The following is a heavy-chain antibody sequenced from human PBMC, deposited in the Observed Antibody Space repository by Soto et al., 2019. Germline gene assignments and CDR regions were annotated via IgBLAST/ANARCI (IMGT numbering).Heavy chain of an antibody. D-gene: IGHD3-3*02. V-gene: IGHV4-39*01. CDR2: IFYLGSS. CDR3: ARHSLALRKNNWFDP. Sequence: LSLTCTVSGDSIISSDFYWGWVRQPPGKGLEWIGSIFYLGSSYYNPSLKSRVTMSVDTSKNQFSLRLRSVTAADTALYFCARHSLALRKNNWFDPWGQGIMATVSS. J-gene: IGHJ5*02. CDR1: GDSIISSDFY.